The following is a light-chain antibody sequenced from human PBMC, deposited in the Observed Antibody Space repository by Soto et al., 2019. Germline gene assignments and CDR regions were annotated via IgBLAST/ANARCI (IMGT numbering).Light chain of an antibody. CDR2: KAS. V-gene: IGKV1-5*03. Sequence: DIRMTQSPSTLSASVGDRVTITCRASQGISSWLAWYQQKPGKAPKLRIYKASSVEGGVPSRFSGSGSGTDSTLTISSLQPDAFAPSYCQPYHSYPYTFGQGTKLEIK. J-gene: IGKJ2*01. CDR1: QGISSW. CDR3: QPYHSYPYT.